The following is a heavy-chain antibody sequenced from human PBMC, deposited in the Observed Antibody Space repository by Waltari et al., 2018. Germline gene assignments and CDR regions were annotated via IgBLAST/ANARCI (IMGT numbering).Heavy chain of an antibody. CDR3: ARDRGQGVSGYDS. J-gene: IGHJ4*02. CDR2: TIPMIGLS. V-gene: IGHV1-69*10. Sequence: QGQLVQSGAEVKKPGSSVRVSCKASGGTLGTSGVVWVRQAPAKGLEWMGGTIPMIGLSNTAQKFRDRLTITADTSAAYMELSSLLVEDTAVYYCARDRGQGVSGYDSWGQGTLVIVSP. CDR1: GGTLGTSG. D-gene: IGHD3-10*01.